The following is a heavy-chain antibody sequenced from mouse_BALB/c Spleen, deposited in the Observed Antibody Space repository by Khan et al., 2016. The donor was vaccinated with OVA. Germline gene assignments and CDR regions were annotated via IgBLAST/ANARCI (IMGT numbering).Heavy chain of an antibody. V-gene: IGHV3-2*02. J-gene: IGHJ2*01. CDR3: ARTARIKY. CDR2: ISYSGCT. CDR1: GYSITSGYG. D-gene: IGHD1-2*01. Sequence: EVQLQESGPGLVKPSQSLSLTCTVTGYSITSGYGWNWIRQFPGNKLECMGYISYSGCTNYTPSLKSRISITRAKSKNQFFLQLNSVTTEDTATYYCARTARIKYWGQGTTLTVSS.